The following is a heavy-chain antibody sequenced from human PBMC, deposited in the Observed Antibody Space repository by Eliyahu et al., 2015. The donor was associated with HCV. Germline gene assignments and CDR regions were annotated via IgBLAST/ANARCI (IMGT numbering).Heavy chain of an antibody. V-gene: IGHV5-51*01. D-gene: IGHD2-2*01. CDR2: IYPADSDT. J-gene: IGHJ4*02. CDR3: ARQGYCSTTTCHGDY. CDR1: GXXXNNYW. Sequence: EVQLVQSGAEVKKPGESLXISCKGSGXXXNNYWIGWVRQMPGKGLEWMGIIYPADSDTTYNPSFQGQVTISADKSITTAYLQWSSLKTSDTAMYYCARQGYCSTTTCHGDYWGQGTLVTVSS.